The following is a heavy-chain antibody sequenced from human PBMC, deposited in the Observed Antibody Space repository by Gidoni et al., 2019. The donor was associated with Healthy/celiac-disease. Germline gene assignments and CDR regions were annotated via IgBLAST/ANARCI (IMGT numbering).Heavy chain of an antibody. Sequence: QVQLQESGPGLVKPSQTLSLPCPVPGGSTSSGSYYWSWLRQPAGKGLEWIGRIHTSGSTNYNPSLKSRVTMSVDTSKNQFSLKLSSVTAADTAVYYCARDVGGNSPWYFDLWGRGTLVPVSS. CDR2: IHTSGST. J-gene: IGHJ2*01. V-gene: IGHV4-61*02. CDR3: ARDVGGNSPWYFDL. D-gene: IGHD2-21*02. CDR1: GGSTSSGSYY.